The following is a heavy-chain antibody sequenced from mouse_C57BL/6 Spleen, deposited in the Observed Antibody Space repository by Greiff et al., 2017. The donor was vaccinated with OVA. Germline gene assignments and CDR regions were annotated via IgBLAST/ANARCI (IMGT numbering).Heavy chain of an antibody. V-gene: IGHV1-54*01. J-gene: IGHJ4*01. CDR1: GYAFTNYL. CDR3: ARRLPPYAMDY. D-gene: IGHD2-2*01. Sequence: VQLQQSGAELVRPGTSVKVSCKASGYAFTNYLIEWVKQRPGQGLEWIGVINPGSGGTNYNEKFKGKATLTADKSSSTAYMQLSSLTSEDSAVYFCARRLPPYAMDYWGQGTSVTVSS. CDR2: INPGSGGT.